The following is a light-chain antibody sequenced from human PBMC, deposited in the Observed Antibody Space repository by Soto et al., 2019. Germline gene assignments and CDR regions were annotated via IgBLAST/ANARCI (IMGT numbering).Light chain of an antibody. CDR2: QDT. CDR1: KLGDKY. V-gene: IGLV3-1*01. J-gene: IGLJ2*01. Sequence: SYELTQPPSVSVSPGQTATITCSGDKLGDKYACWYQQKPGQSPVLVIYQDTKRPSGIPERFSGSNSGNRATLTISGTQAMDEADYYCQAWDSSTVVFGGGTKVTVL. CDR3: QAWDSSTVV.